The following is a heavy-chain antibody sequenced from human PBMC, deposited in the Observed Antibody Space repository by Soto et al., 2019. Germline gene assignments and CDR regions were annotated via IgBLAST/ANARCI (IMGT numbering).Heavy chain of an antibody. CDR3: THIRAICGEVISAGGMDV. D-gene: IGHD3-3*01. Sequence: QITLKESGQTLVKPTETLTLTCTFSGFALSTSGVGVAWIREPPGKALEWVALIYWNDDKRSRPSLKSRLTITKDTSKNQVVLRMTNMDPADTATYYCTHIRAICGEVISAGGMDVWGPGTTVTVSS. J-gene: IGHJ6*02. CDR1: GFALSTSGVG. CDR2: IYWNDDK. V-gene: IGHV2-5*01.